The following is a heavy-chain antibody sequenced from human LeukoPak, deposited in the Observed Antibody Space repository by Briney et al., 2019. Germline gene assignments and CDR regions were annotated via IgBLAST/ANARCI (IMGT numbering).Heavy chain of an antibody. D-gene: IGHD6-13*01. Sequence: SGGSLRLSCSGSGFTFNTSGMPWVRQAPGKGLEWVALVSNDGNLKSYADSVKGRFTISRDNSKNTLYLQMNSLRAEDTAVYYCAFLVAAAAGIDPWGQGTLVTVSS. J-gene: IGHJ5*02. CDR3: AFLVAAAAGIDP. V-gene: IGHV3-30*03. CDR2: VSNDGNLK. CDR1: GFTFNTSG.